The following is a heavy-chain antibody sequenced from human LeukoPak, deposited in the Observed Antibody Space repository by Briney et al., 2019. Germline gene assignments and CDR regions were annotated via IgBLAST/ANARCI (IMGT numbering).Heavy chain of an antibody. J-gene: IGHJ4*02. CDR3: ARAFGDYSSNY. D-gene: IGHD4-17*01. CDR1: GGSFSGYY. V-gene: IGHV4-34*01. Sequence: SETLSLTCAVYGGSFSGYYWSWIRQPPGKGLEWIGEINHSGSTNYNPSLKSRVTVSVDTSKNQFSLKLSSVTAADTAVYYCARAFGDYSSNYWGQGTLVTVSS. CDR2: INHSGST.